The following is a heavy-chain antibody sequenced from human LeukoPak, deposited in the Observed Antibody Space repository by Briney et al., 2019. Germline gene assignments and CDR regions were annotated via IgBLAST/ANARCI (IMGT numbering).Heavy chain of an antibody. Sequence: SGTLSLTCTVSGGSISNNYWSWIRQPPGKGLEWIGYIYDSGSTKYNLSLKSRVTISVDTSKNQFSLKLSSVTAADTAVYYCARLESGVLGDPYYYDSSGYYFRGFFDTWGQGSLVTVSS. V-gene: IGHV4-59*08. CDR3: ARLESGVLGDPYYYDSSGYYFRGFFDT. CDR2: IYDSGST. CDR1: GGSISNNY. D-gene: IGHD3-22*01. J-gene: IGHJ4*02.